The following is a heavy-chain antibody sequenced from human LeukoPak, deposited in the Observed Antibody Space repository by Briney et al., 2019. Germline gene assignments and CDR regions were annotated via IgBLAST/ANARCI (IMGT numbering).Heavy chain of an antibody. D-gene: IGHD7-27*01. Sequence: ASVKVSCKASGYTFTSYYMHWVRQAPGQGLEWMGIINPSGGSTSYAQKFQGRVTMTRDTSASTVYMELSSLRSEDTAVYYCARDPLGPDAFDIWGQGTMVTVSS. CDR3: ARDPLGPDAFDI. J-gene: IGHJ3*02. CDR2: INPSGGST. CDR1: GYTFTSYY. V-gene: IGHV1-46*01.